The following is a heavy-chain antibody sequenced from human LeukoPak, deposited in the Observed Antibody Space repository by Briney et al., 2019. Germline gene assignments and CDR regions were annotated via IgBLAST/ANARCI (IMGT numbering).Heavy chain of an antibody. CDR1: GFTVSIHY. V-gene: IGHV3-66*01. Sequence: TGGSLRLSCAASGFTVSIHYMSWVRQAPGKGPEWVSIISGGGFINYADSVRGRFTISRDNSKNTLYLQMNSLRDEDTAVYYCARDRDYSGSGSPDYWGQGTLVTVSS. J-gene: IGHJ4*02. CDR2: ISGGGFI. D-gene: IGHD3-10*01. CDR3: ARDRDYSGSGSPDY.